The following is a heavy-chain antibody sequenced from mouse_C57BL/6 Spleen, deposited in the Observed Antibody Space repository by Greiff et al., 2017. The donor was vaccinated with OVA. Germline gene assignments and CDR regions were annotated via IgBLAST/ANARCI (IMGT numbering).Heavy chain of an antibody. V-gene: IGHV1-82*01. Sequence: VKLMESGPELVKPGASVKISCKASGYAFSSSWMNWVKQRPGKGLEWIGRIYPGDGDTNYNGKFKGKATLTADKSSSTAYMQLSSLTSEDSAVYFCARCGFDYWGQGTTLTVSS. CDR2: IYPGDGDT. CDR3: ARCGFDY. CDR1: GYAFSSSW. J-gene: IGHJ2*01.